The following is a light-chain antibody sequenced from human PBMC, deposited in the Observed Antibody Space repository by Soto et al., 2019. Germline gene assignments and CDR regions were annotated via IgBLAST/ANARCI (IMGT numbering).Light chain of an antibody. J-gene: IGKJ1*01. CDR3: QQYNNWPLGT. CDR2: GAS. Sequence: ETAMTQSPVTLSLSPGERATLSCRASQTVGDNVAWYRQKPGQPPSLLIYGASTRAPGVPARFSGSGSGTDFILSISSLQSEDFVFYDCQQYNNWPLGTFGQGTRVEI. CDR1: QTVGDN. V-gene: IGKV3-15*01.